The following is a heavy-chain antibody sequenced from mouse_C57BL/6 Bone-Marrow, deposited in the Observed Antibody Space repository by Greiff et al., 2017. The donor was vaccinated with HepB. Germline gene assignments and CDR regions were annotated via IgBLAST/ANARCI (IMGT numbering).Heavy chain of an antibody. D-gene: IGHD1-1*01. CDR1: GFNIKDDY. J-gene: IGHJ3*01. Sequence: VQLQQSGAELVRPGASVKLSCTASGFNIKDDYMHWVKQRPEQGLEWIGWIDPENGDTEYASKFQGKATITADTSSNTAYLQLSSLTSEDTAVYYWSLIYYYGSSYAWFAYWGQGTLVTVSA. CDR2: IDPENGDT. V-gene: IGHV14-4*01. CDR3: SLIYYYGSSYAWFAY.